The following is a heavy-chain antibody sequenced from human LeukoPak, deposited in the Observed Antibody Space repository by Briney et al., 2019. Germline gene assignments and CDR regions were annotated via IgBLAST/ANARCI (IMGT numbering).Heavy chain of an antibody. D-gene: IGHD3-16*01. Sequence: PSETLSLTCTVSGGSISSGSYYWSWIRQPAGKGLKWIARSYTSGSTNYNPSLKSRVTISVDTSKNQFSLKLSSVTAADTAVYYCAREVYDYVWGSYLDYFDYWGQGTLVTVSS. CDR3: AREVYDYVWGSYLDYFDY. CDR2: SYTSGST. J-gene: IGHJ4*02. V-gene: IGHV4-61*02. CDR1: GGSISSGSYY.